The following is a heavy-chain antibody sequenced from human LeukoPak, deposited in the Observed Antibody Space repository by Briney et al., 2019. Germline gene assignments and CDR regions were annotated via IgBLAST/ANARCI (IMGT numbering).Heavy chain of an antibody. Sequence: AAVKVSFQASGYTFTGYYMHWVRQPPGQGLAWVGGIYPKSGGTNYEQKLQGRVTMTRDTSISTAYMELSRLRADDTAVYYCARDLGEDRRLRWLGGFDYWGEGTLVTVSS. D-gene: IGHD4-23*01. V-gene: IGHV1-2*02. CDR1: GYTFTGYY. CDR2: IYPKSGGT. J-gene: IGHJ4*02. CDR3: ARDLGEDRRLRWLGGFDY.